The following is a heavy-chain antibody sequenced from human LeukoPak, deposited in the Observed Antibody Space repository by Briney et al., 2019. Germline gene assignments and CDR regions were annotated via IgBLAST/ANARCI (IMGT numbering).Heavy chain of an antibody. Sequence: SVKVSCKASGGTFSSNVISWVRQAPGQGLEWMGRIIPILGIANYAQKFQGRVTITADKSTSTAYMELSSLRSEDTAVYYCASPPADYYDSRDYFDYWGQGTLVTVSS. J-gene: IGHJ4*02. V-gene: IGHV1-69*04. CDR1: GGTFSSNV. D-gene: IGHD3-22*01. CDR3: ASPPADYYDSRDYFDY. CDR2: IIPILGIA.